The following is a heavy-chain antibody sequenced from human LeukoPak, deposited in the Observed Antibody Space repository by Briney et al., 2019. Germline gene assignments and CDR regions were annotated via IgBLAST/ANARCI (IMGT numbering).Heavy chain of an antibody. Sequence: SETLSLTCTVSGGSISSYYWSWIRQPPGKGLEWIGYIYTRGSTNYNPSLKSRVTISVDTSKSQFSLKLSSVTAADTAVYYCASVAYGAFDYWGQGTLVTVSS. CDR2: IYTRGST. J-gene: IGHJ4*02. CDR1: GGSISSYY. D-gene: IGHD4/OR15-4a*01. CDR3: ASVAYGAFDY. V-gene: IGHV4-4*09.